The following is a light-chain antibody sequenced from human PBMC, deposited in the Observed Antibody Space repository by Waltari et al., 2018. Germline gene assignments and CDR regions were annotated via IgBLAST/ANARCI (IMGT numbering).Light chain of an antibody. CDR1: TLGDKS. CDR3: QAWDTGTV. V-gene: IGLV3-1*01. Sequence: SYELTQPPSVSVSPGQPASLPCSGNTLGDKSASWHQQKPGQSPVLVIYQDSKRPSGIPERFSGSNSGNTATLTISGTQAMDEADYYCQAWDTGTVFGGGTKLTVL. J-gene: IGLJ3*02. CDR2: QDS.